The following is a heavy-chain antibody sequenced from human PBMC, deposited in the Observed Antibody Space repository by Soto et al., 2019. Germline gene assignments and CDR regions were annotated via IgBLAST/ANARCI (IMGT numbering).Heavy chain of an antibody. CDR3: ARYIPGVRYYGMDV. CDR1: GFTFSIYA. Sequence: GGSLRLSCAASGFTFSIYAMSWVRQAPGKGLEWVSAISGSGGSTYYADSVKGRFTISRDNSGNTLFLEMYSLRAEDTAVYYCARYIPGVRYYGMDVWGQGTTVTVSS. CDR2: ISGSGGST. D-gene: IGHD2-2*01. V-gene: IGHV3-23*01. J-gene: IGHJ6*02.